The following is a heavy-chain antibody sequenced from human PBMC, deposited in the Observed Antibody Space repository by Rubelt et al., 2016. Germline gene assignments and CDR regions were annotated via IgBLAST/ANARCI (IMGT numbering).Heavy chain of an antibody. CDR3: ARGHSSSWYVYDY. J-gene: IGHJ4*02. V-gene: IGHV3-30-3*01. D-gene: IGHD6-13*01. Sequence: QLVESGGGVVQPGKSLRLSCAASGFTFSSYAMHWVRQAPGKGLEWVAVISYDGSKKNYADSVKGRFTISRDNSKNTLYLQMNSLRAEDMAVYYCARGHSSSWYVYDYWGQGTLVTVSS. CDR1: GFTFSSYA. CDR2: ISYDGSKK.